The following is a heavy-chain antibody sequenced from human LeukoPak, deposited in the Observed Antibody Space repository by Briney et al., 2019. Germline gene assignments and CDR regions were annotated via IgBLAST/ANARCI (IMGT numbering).Heavy chain of an antibody. V-gene: IGHV1-8*02. Sequence: ASVKVSCKASGYSFSSYDINWVRQASGQGLEWVGWMNTASGDTGSAQKFQGRVTMTRNTSINTAYMELSSLGSEDTAVYYCAREDIVMSNDAFDIWGQGTRVTVPS. CDR3: AREDIVMSNDAFDI. CDR1: GYSFSSYD. CDR2: MNTASGDT. D-gene: IGHD2-15*01. J-gene: IGHJ3*02.